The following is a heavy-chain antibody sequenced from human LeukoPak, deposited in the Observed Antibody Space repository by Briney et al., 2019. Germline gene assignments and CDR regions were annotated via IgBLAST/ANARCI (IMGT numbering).Heavy chain of an antibody. CDR3: AKGLRTGVGPYMGYHYYMDV. V-gene: IGHV3-30-3*01. J-gene: IGHJ6*03. Sequence: GGSLRLSCAASGFTFSSYAMHWVRQAPGKGLEWVAVISYDGSNKYYADSVKGRFTISRDNSKNTLYLQMNSLRDEDTGVYYCAKGLRTGVGPYMGYHYYMDVWGKGATVTVSS. CDR1: GFTFSSYA. D-gene: IGHD3-16*01. CDR2: ISYDGSNK.